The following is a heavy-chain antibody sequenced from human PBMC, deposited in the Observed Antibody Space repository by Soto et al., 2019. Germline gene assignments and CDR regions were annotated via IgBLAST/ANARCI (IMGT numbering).Heavy chain of an antibody. Sequence: QRQLQESGPGLVKPSETLSLTCTVSAGSISSSSYFSGWIRQPPGEGLEWIGPIDYRGSTSYNPSLKSRVTISVDTSKNQFSLTLSSVTAADTAVYYCATRLYHSRGYYYVPYWGQGTLVTVSS. CDR1: AGSISSSSYF. CDR3: ATRLYHSRGYYYVPY. J-gene: IGHJ4*02. CDR2: IDYRGST. D-gene: IGHD3-22*01. V-gene: IGHV4-39*01.